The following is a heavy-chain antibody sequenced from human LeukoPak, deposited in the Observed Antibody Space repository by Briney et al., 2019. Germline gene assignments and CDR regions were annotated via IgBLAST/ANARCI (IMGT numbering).Heavy chain of an antibody. CDR3: AREGVEYYYDSSGYYFDI. CDR2: IIPILGIA. Sequence: GASVKVSCKASGGTFSSYAISWVRQAPGQGLEWMGRIIPILGIANYAQKFQGRVTITADKSTSTAYMELSSLRSEDTAVYYCAREGVEYYYDSSGYYFDIWGQGTMVTVSS. D-gene: IGHD3-22*01. J-gene: IGHJ3*02. V-gene: IGHV1-69*04. CDR1: GGTFSSYA.